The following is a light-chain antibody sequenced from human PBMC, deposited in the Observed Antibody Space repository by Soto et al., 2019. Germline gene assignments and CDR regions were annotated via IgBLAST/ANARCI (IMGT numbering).Light chain of an antibody. CDR3: CSYEGSSTFYV. CDR1: SSDVGNYNL. CDR2: EGT. Sequence: QSALTQPASVSGSPGQSITISCTGTSSDVGNYNLVSWYQHHPGKAPKLILFEGTNRPSGVSNRFSGSKSGNTASLTISGLQAEDDGDYYCCSYEGSSTFYVFGAGTKLTVL. V-gene: IGLV2-23*01. J-gene: IGLJ1*01.